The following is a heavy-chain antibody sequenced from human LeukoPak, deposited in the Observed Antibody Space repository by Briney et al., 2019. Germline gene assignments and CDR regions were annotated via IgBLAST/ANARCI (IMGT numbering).Heavy chain of an antibody. Sequence: PGGSLRLSCAASGFTFSSYSMNWVRQAPGKGLEWVSVIYSGGSTYYADSVKGRFTISRDNSKNTLYLQMNTLRAEDTAVYYCARPAYDSSGYLDYWGQGTLVTVSS. CDR3: ARPAYDSSGYLDY. V-gene: IGHV3-53*01. CDR1: GFTFSSYS. D-gene: IGHD3-22*01. J-gene: IGHJ4*02. CDR2: IYSGGST.